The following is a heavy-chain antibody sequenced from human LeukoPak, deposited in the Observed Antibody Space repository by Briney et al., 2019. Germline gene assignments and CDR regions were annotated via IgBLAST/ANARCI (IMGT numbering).Heavy chain of an antibody. Sequence: GGSVKVSCKASGYTFTGYYMHWVRQAPGQGLEWMGWINPNSGGTNYAQKFQGRVTMTRDTSISTAYMELSRLRSDDTAVYYCARVSYFDNSGYDYWGQGTLVTVSS. CDR3: ARVSYFDNSGYDY. J-gene: IGHJ4*02. V-gene: IGHV1-2*02. D-gene: IGHD3-22*01. CDR1: GYTFTGYY. CDR2: INPNSGGT.